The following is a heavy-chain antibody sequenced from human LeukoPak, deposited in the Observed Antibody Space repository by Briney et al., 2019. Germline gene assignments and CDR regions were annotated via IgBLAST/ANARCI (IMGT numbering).Heavy chain of an antibody. D-gene: IGHD4-17*01. CDR2: IKQDGSEK. Sequence: GGSLRLSCAASGFTFSSYWMSWVRQAPGKGLEWVANIKQDGSEKYYVDSVKGRFTISRDKAKNSLYLQMNSLRAEDTAVYYCARDRGSYGDYSDYWGQGTLVTVSS. CDR3: ARDRGSYGDYSDY. J-gene: IGHJ4*02. V-gene: IGHV3-7*01. CDR1: GFTFSSYW.